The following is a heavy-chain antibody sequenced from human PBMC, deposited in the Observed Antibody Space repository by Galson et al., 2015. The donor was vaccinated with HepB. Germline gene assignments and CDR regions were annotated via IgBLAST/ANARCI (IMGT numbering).Heavy chain of an antibody. Sequence: SLRLSCAASGFTFSSYWMSWVRQAPEKGLEWVANINQDGSEKYYLDSVKGRFTISRDNAKNSLYLQMNSLRAEDTAVYYCARGAGTFDYWGQRTLVTVSS. D-gene: IGHD6-13*01. J-gene: IGHJ4*02. V-gene: IGHV3-7*01. CDR2: INQDGSEK. CDR3: ARGAGTFDY. CDR1: GFTFSSYW.